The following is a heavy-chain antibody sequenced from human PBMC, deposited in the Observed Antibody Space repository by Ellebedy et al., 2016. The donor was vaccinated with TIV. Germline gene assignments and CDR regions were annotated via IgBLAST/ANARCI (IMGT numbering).Heavy chain of an antibody. V-gene: IGHV3-23*01. Sequence: GESLKISCAASGFTFSTYAMNWVRRAPGKGLDWVSTISGGGGSTYYADSVKGRFTISRDNSKNTLYLQMNSLRAEDTAVYYCAKAVTITYYYDMGVWGQGTTVTVSS. CDR2: ISGGGGST. CDR3: AKAVTITYYYDMGV. CDR1: GFTFSTYA. D-gene: IGHD3-10*01. J-gene: IGHJ6*02.